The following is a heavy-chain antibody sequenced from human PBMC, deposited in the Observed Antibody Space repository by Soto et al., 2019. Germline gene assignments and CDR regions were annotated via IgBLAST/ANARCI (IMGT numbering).Heavy chain of an antibody. D-gene: IGHD3-16*01. Sequence: SETLSLTSTVSGGSISSYYWSWIRQPPGKGLEWIGYIYYSGSTNYNPPLKSRVTISVDTSKNQFSLKLSSVTAADTAVYYCASLIGGSTYYYYYGMDVWGQGTTVTVSS. CDR1: GGSISSYY. J-gene: IGHJ6*02. V-gene: IGHV4-59*08. CDR3: ASLIGGSTYYYYYGMDV. CDR2: IYYSGST.